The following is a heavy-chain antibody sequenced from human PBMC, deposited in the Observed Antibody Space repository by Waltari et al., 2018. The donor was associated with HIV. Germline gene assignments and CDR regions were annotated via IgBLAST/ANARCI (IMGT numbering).Heavy chain of an antibody. Sequence: EVQLVESGGGLVNPGGSLRLSCAASGFTCTNAWTTWVRKAPGRGLEWVGPIKNKIAGGTTDYASPVKGRFTISRDDSKNTLFLQINSLQSEDTAVYFCSTTGQIDDLLDYWGQGILVTVSS. V-gene: IGHV3-15*01. J-gene: IGHJ4*02. D-gene: IGHD2-21*02. CDR1: GFTCTNAW. CDR2: IKNKIAGGTT. CDR3: STTGQIDDLLDY.